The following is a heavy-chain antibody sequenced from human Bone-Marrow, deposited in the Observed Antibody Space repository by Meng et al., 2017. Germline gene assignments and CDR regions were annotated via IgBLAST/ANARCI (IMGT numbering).Heavy chain of an antibody. Sequence: ASVKVSCKASGYTFTSYAMNWVRQAPGQGLEWMGWINTNTGNPTYAQDFTGRFVFSLDTSVSTAYLQISSLKAEDTAVYYCARVDTAMVTFDDAFDIWGQGTLVTVSS. CDR1: GYTFTSYA. D-gene: IGHD5-18*01. J-gene: IGHJ3*02. CDR3: ARVDTAMVTFDDAFDI. V-gene: IGHV7-4-1*02. CDR2: INTNTGNP.